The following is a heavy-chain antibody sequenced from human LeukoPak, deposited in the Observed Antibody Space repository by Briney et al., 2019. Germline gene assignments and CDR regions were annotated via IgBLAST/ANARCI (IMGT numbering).Heavy chain of an antibody. V-gene: IGHV3-11*01. CDR1: GFTFTDYY. Sequence: GGSLRLSCAASGFTFTDYYMSWIRQAPGKGLEWVSYIRGTGTNIHYADSVKGRFTISWDNAKNSLYLQMNSPSAEDTAVYFCARARRDTSGYYYDFDYWGQGTLVTVSS. CDR2: IRGTGTNI. CDR3: ARARRDTSGYYYDFDY. D-gene: IGHD3-22*01. J-gene: IGHJ4*02.